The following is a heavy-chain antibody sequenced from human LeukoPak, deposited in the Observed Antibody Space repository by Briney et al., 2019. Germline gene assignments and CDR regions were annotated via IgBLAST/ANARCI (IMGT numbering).Heavy chain of an antibody. CDR3: AKTGDYSSGWYYFDY. V-gene: IGHV3-23*01. CDR1: GFTFSSYS. J-gene: IGHJ4*02. D-gene: IGHD6-19*01. CDR2: INDSGGST. Sequence: GGSLRLSCAASGFTFSSYSMNWVRQAPGKGLEWVSAINDSGGSTYYADSVKGRFTISRDNSKNTLYLQMNSLRAEDTAVYYCAKTGDYSSGWYYFDYWGQGTLVTVSS.